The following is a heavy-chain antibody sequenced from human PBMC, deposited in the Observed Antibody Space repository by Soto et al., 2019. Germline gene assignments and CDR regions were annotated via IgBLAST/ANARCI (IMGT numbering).Heavy chain of an antibody. V-gene: IGHV3-9*01. CDR2: ISWNSGSI. CDR3: AKDPGEEPYYFDY. D-gene: IGHD1-26*01. CDR1: GFTFDDYA. Sequence: GGSLRLSCAASGFTFDDYAMHWVRQAPGKGLEWVSGISWNSGSIGYADSVKGRFTISRDNAKNSLYLQMNSLRAEDTALYYCAKDPGEEPYYFDYWGQGTLVTVSS. J-gene: IGHJ4*02.